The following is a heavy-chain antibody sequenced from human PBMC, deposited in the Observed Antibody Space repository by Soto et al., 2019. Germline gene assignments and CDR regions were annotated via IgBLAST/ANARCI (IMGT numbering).Heavy chain of an antibody. CDR3: ARGNPFNYAGFDV. D-gene: IGHD3-16*01. CDR2: MNAKSGDT. V-gene: IGHV1-8*01. Sequence: QAHLEQSGAELKRPGASVKVSCKASGYTFSDFDINWLRQASGQGPEWKGWMNAKSGDTFFPQRFPGKFNMTWDTSLSTAYMEVGSLTSDDTAIYYCARGNPFNYAGFDVWGQGTTVAVSS. J-gene: IGHJ6*02. CDR1: GYTFSDFD.